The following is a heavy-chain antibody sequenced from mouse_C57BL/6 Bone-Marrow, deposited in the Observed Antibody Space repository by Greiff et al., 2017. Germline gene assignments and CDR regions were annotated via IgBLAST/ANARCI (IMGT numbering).Heavy chain of an antibody. Sequence: QVQLQQSGAELVRPGASVTLSCKASGYTFTDYEMHWVKQTPVHGLEWIGAIDPETGGTAYNQKFKGKAILTADKSSSTAYMELRSLTSEDSAVYYCTRWLPSYYFDYWGQGTTLTVSS. J-gene: IGHJ2*01. CDR1: GYTFTDYE. V-gene: IGHV1-15*01. D-gene: IGHD1-2*01. CDR2: IDPETGGT. CDR3: TRWLPSYYFDY.